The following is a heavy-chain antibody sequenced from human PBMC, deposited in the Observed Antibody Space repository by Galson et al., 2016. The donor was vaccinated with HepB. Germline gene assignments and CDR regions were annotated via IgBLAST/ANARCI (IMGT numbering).Heavy chain of an antibody. D-gene: IGHD3-22*01. Sequence: SLRLSCAASGFTFSSYGMHWVRQAPGKGLEWVAVTSYDGSHKYYADSVRGRFTISRDNSKNTLYLQMNSLRVDDTAVYYCARPGTLIIVTDGFDVWGQGTMVTASS. J-gene: IGHJ3*01. CDR1: GFTFSSYG. CDR2: TSYDGSHK. CDR3: ARPGTLIIVTDGFDV. V-gene: IGHV3-30*03.